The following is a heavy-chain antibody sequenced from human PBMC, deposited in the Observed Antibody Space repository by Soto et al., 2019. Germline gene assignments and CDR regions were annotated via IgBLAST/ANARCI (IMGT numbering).Heavy chain of an antibody. CDR1: GGSVSSGNYY. CDR3: ARVLAGYGDYYYYMDV. D-gene: IGHD4-17*01. Sequence: PSETLSLTCAVYGGSVSSGNYYWSWIRQPPGKGLEWIGEMSHRGGTHFNPSLKSRVTISVDTSKNQFSLKLSSVTAADTAVYYCARVLAGYGDYYYYMDVWGKGTTVTVSS. V-gene: IGHV4-61*01. CDR2: MSHRGGT. J-gene: IGHJ6*03.